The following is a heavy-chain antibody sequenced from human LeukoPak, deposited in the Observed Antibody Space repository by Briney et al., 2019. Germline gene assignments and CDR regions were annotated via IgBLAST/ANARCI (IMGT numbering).Heavy chain of an antibody. CDR1: GGTFSSYA. V-gene: IGHV1-69*04. D-gene: IGHD5-12*01. CDR3: ARGSGYEHGYYYGMDV. CDR2: IIPILGIA. J-gene: IGHJ6*02. Sequence: GAPVKVPCKASGGTFSSYAISWVRQAPGQGLEWMGRIIPILGIANYAQKFQGRVTITADKSTSTAYMELSSLRSEDTAVYYCARGSGYEHGYYYGMDVWGQGTTVTVSS.